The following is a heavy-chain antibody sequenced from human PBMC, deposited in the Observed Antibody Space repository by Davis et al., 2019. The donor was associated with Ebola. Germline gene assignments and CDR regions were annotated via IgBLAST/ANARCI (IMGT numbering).Heavy chain of an antibody. CDR2: ISYDGSNK. V-gene: IGHV3-30*12. J-gene: IGHJ3*02. Sequence: PGGSLRLSCAASGFTFSSYGMHWVRQAPGQGLEWVAVISYDGSNKYYADSVKGRFTISRDNSKNTLYLQMNSLRVEDTALYYCARHDSNGNYYHAFDIWGQGTMVTVSS. CDR1: GFTFSSYG. D-gene: IGHD3-22*01. CDR3: ARHDSNGNYYHAFDI.